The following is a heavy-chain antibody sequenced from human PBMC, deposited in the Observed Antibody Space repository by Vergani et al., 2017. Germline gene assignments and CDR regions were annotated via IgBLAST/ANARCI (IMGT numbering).Heavy chain of an antibody. CDR2: INTNGDYT. Sequence: EVQLLEPGGDLVQPGGSLRLSCAASGFAFITYAMSWVRQAPAKGLEWFPSINTNGDYTRYGDSVKGRFTISRDNSKSTLYLQMNSLRAEDTAIYYCAKGGLNYWFDSWGQGTLVIVS. CDR3: AKGGLNYWFDS. V-gene: IGHV3-23*01. J-gene: IGHJ5*01. D-gene: IGHD3-10*01. CDR1: GFAFITYA.